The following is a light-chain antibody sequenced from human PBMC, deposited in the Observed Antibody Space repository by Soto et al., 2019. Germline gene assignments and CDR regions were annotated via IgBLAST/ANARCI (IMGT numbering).Light chain of an antibody. CDR3: QQYNNWPPIT. V-gene: IGKV3-20*01. J-gene: IGKJ5*01. CDR2: AAS. CDR1: QSISNNY. Sequence: EIVLTQSPGTLSFSPGERATLSCRASQSISNNYLAWYQQMPGQAPRLLIYAASSRATGIPDRFSGSGSGTEFTLTISSLQSEDFAVYYCQQYNNWPPITFGQGTRLEIK.